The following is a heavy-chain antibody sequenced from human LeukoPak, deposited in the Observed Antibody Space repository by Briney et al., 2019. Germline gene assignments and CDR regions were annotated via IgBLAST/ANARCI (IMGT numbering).Heavy chain of an antibody. D-gene: IGHD6-13*01. CDR3: ARGRSSWYDLDY. CDR1: GYSFTGYY. J-gene: IGHJ4*02. V-gene: IGHV1-2*06. Sequence: ASVKVSCTASGYSFTGYYMYWVRQAPGQGLEWMGRINPNSGGTNYAQKFQGRVTMTRDTSISTAYMELSRLRSDDTAVDYCARGRSSWYDLDYWGQGTLVTVSS. CDR2: INPNSGGT.